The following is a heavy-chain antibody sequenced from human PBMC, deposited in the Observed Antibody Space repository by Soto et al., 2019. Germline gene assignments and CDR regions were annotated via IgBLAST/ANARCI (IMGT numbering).Heavy chain of an antibody. CDR2: INHSGST. CDR1: GGSFSGYY. J-gene: IGHJ5*01. CDR3: ARGVSGGSVSYYRRLSRWFVS. D-gene: IGHD3-10*01. V-gene: IGHV4-34*01. Sequence: SETLSLTCAVYGGSFSGYYWSWIRQPPGKGLEWIGEINHSGSTNYNPSLKSRVTISVDTSKNQFSLKLSSVTAADTAVYYCARGVSGGSVSYYRRLSRWFVSWGQGTLVTVSS.